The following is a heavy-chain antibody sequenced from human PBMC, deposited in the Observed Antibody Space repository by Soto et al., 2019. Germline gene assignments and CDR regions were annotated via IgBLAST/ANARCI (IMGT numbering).Heavy chain of an antibody. D-gene: IGHD3-10*01. CDR3: ARYGTSGVSTSGGMDV. CDR1: GYTFTSYY. V-gene: IGHV1-46*01. Sequence: QVQLVQSGAEVKKPGASVKVSCKASGYTFTSYYMHWVRQAPGQGLEWMGIINPSGGSTSYAQKFQGRVTMTRDTSTRTVYMELSSLRSEDTAVYYCARYGTSGVSTSGGMDVWGQGTTVTVSS. CDR2: INPSGGST. J-gene: IGHJ6*02.